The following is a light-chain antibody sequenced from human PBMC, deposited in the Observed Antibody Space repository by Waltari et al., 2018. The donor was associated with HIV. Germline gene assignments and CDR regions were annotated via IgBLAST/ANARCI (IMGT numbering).Light chain of an antibody. CDR2: EGT. CDR1: SSAVGSCKF. J-gene: IGLJ3*02. CDR3: CSCATPNTRV. V-gene: IGLV2-23*01. Sequence: QSALTQPASVSGSPGQSSSISCTGTSSAVGSCKFVSWYQQHPGKAPNLLIYEGTKRPSGVSNRFSASKSGNTASLTISVLQAEDEADYYCCSCATPNTRVFGGGTKLTVL.